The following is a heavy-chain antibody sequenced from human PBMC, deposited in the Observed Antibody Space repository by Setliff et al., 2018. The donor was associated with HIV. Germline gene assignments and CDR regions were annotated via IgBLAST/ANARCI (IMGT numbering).Heavy chain of an antibody. J-gene: IGHJ4*02. V-gene: IGHV3-7*01. CDR3: ARTPGVAMVRGVSGYFDH. D-gene: IGHD3-10*01. Sequence: GGSLRLSCAASGFSFSSYWMSWVRQAPGKGLEWVANIIQKGSERYYVDSVKGRFIISRDNAKNSLYLQMNSLRAEDTAVYYCARTPGVAMVRGVSGYFDHWGQGTLVTVSS. CDR2: IIQKGSER. CDR1: GFSFSSYW.